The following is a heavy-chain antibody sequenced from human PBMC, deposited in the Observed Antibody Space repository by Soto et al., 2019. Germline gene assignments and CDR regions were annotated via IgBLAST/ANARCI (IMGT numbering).Heavy chain of an antibody. CDR3: ARGITVFGVASYFDY. Sequence: QVQLVESGGGVVQPGRSLRLSCAASGFTFSSYAMHWVRQAPGKGLEWVAVISYDGSYKYYADSVKGRFTISRDNSKNTLYLQMNSLRAEDTAVYYCARGITVFGVASYFDYWGQGTLVTVSS. V-gene: IGHV3-30*04. J-gene: IGHJ4*02. CDR1: GFTFSSYA. D-gene: IGHD3-3*01. CDR2: ISYDGSYK.